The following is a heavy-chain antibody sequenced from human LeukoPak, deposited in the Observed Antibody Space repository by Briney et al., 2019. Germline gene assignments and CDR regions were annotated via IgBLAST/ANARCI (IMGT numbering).Heavy chain of an antibody. D-gene: IGHD5-18*01. J-gene: IGHJ4*02. CDR2: INHSGST. V-gene: IGHV4-34*01. Sequence: SETLSLTCAVYGGSFSGYYWSWIRQPPGKGLEWIGEINHSGSTNYNPSPKSRVTISVDTSKNQFSLKLSSVTAADTAVYYCARSSGYSYGYPNYWGQGTLVTVSS. CDR1: GGSFSGYY. CDR3: ARSSGYSYGYPNY.